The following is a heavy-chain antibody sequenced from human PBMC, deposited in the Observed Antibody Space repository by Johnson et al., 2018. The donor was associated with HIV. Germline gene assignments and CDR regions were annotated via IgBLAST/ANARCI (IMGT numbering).Heavy chain of an antibody. Sequence: QVQLVASGGGVVQPGRSLRLSCAASGFTFSSYAMHWVRQAPGKGLAWVAVISYDGSNKYYADSVKGRFTISRDNAKNSLYLQMNSLRAEDTAVYYCARGGAYCGGDCNAFDIWGQGTMVTVSS. D-gene: IGHD2-21*02. CDR3: ARGGAYCGGDCNAFDI. CDR2: ISYDGSNK. V-gene: IGHV3-30*04. CDR1: GFTFSSYA. J-gene: IGHJ3*02.